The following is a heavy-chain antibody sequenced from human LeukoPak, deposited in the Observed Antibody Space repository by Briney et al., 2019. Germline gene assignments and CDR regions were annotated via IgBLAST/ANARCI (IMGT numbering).Heavy chain of an antibody. Sequence: SETLSLTCTVSTYSISSGYYWGWIRQPPGKGLEWIGHKYYSGSTYYNPSLKSRVSISVDTTIYQFSLNLSSVTAADTAVYYCARVSTGWYHYFDSWGQGTLVTVSS. CDR1: TYSISSGYY. D-gene: IGHD6-19*01. CDR3: ARVSTGWYHYFDS. J-gene: IGHJ4*02. V-gene: IGHV4-38-2*02. CDR2: KYYSGST.